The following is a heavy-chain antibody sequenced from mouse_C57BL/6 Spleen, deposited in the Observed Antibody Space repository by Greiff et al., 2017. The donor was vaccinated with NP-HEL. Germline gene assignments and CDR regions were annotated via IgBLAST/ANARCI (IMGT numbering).Heavy chain of an antibody. CDR1: GYAFSSYW. CDR2: IYPGDGDT. D-gene: IGHD4-1*01. J-gene: IGHJ3*01. CDR3: AREGVLGNWFAY. Sequence: QVQLKESGAELVKPGASVKISCKASGYAFSSYWMNWVKQRPGKGLEWIGQIYPGDGDTNYNGKFKGKATLTADKSSSTAYMQLSSLTSEDSAVYFCAREGVLGNWFAYWGQGTLVTVSA. V-gene: IGHV1-80*01.